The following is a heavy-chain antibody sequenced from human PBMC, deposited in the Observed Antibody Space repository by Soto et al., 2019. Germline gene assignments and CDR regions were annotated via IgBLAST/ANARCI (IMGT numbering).Heavy chain of an antibody. CDR3: AKGDMTLDV. CDR1: GFTFSSYA. J-gene: IGHJ6*02. CDR2: FSGSGGST. Sequence: GGSLRLSWAASGFTFSSYAMSWVRQAPGKGLEWVSAFSGSGGSTYYADSVNGRFTFSRDNSKNTLYLQMNSLRAEDTAVYYCAKGDMTLDVWGQGTTVTVSS. V-gene: IGHV3-23*01.